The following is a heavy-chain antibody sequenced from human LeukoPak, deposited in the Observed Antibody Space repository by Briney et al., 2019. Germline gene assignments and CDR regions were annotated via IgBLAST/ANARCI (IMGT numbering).Heavy chain of an antibody. Sequence: PPETLSLTCAVYGGSFSGYYWSWIRQPPGKGLEWIGEINHSGSTNYDPSLKSRVTISVDTSKNQFSLKLSSVTAADTAVYYRARGGQMKGVAARPLPAYWGQGTLVTVSS. J-gene: IGHJ4*02. CDR3: ARGGQMKGVAARPLPAY. V-gene: IGHV4-34*01. CDR2: INHSGST. D-gene: IGHD6-6*01. CDR1: GGSFSGYY.